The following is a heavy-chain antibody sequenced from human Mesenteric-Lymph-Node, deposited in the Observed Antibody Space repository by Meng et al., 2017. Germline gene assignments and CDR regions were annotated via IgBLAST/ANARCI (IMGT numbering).Heavy chain of an antibody. CDR1: GGTFSSYA. V-gene: IGHV1-69*13. CDR3: ARRLKYGDYYDY. J-gene: IGHJ4*02. Sequence: SVKVSCKASGGTFSSYAISWVRRAPGQGPEWMGGIIPICGTANYAQKFQGRVTITADESTSTAYMELSSLRSEDTAVYYCARRLKYGDYYDYWGQGTLVTVSS. D-gene: IGHD4-17*01. CDR2: IIPICGTA.